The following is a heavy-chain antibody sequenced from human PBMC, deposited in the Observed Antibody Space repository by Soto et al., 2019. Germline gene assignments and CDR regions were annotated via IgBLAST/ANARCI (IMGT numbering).Heavy chain of an antibody. CDR3: ARSPNTSMQTFDY. J-gene: IGHJ4*02. D-gene: IGHD2-8*01. Sequence: ASVKVSCKASGYSFTTYAMHWVRQAPGQRLEWMGWINAGNGNTKYSQKLQGRVTITADESTSTASMELSSLRSDDTAVYYCARSPNTSMQTFDYWGQGTLVTVSS. CDR2: INAGNGNT. CDR1: GYSFTTYA. V-gene: IGHV1-3*01.